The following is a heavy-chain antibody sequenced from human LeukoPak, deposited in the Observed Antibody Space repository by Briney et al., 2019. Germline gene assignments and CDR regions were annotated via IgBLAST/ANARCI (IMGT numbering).Heavy chain of an antibody. CDR3: VRDILSGWLQSTDYYFDY. Sequence: PGRSLRRSCSAAGFTFSSYAMHWVRQAPGKGLEWVAVISYDGSDKYYADSVKGRFTISRDNSKNTLYLQMNSLRDEDTAVYYCVRDILSGWLQSTDYYFDYWGQGTLVTVSS. D-gene: IGHD5-24*01. CDR2: ISYDGSDK. J-gene: IGHJ4*02. CDR1: GFTFSSYA. V-gene: IGHV3-30-3*01.